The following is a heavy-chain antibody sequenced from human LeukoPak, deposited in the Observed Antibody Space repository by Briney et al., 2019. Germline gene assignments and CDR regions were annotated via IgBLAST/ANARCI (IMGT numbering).Heavy chain of an antibody. D-gene: IGHD2-15*01. Sequence: GGSLRLSCAASRFTFTNFVMSCVRQAPGKGLEWVSSISGSGVTTFYADSVKGRFTISRDNSKNTLYLQMNGLRAEDTAIYYCARSCFTTTGGGCSSEALNYFGPWGQGTLVTVSS. CDR2: ISGSGVTT. CDR3: ARSCFTTTGGGCSSEALNYFGP. J-gene: IGHJ5*02. V-gene: IGHV3-23*01. CDR1: RFTFTNFV.